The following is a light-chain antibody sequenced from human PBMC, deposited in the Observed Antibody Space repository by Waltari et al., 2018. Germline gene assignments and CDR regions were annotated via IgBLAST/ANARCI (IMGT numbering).Light chain of an antibody. V-gene: IGKV1-9*01. CDR2: AAS. J-gene: IGKJ2*01. CDR3: QQLNSYPST. Sequence: DIQLTQSPSFLSASVGDRVTITCRASQGISSYLAWYQQKPGKAPKLLIYAASTLQSGVPSRFSRSGSGTEFTLTCSSLQPEDFATYYCQQLNSYPSTFGQGTKLEIQ. CDR1: QGISSY.